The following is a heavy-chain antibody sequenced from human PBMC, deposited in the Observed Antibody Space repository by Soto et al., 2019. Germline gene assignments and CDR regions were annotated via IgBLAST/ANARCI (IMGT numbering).Heavy chain of an antibody. D-gene: IGHD6-19*01. V-gene: IGHV3-21*01. J-gene: IGHJ6*02. CDR2: ISSSSSYI. CDR3: ARGSSGWYYYYYGMDV. Sequence: GGSLRLSCAASGFTFSSYWMNWVRQAPGKGLEWVSSISSSSSYIYYADSVKGRFTISRDNAKNSLYLQMNSLRAEDTAVYYCARGSSGWYYYYYGMDVWGQGTTVTVSS. CDR1: GFTFSSYW.